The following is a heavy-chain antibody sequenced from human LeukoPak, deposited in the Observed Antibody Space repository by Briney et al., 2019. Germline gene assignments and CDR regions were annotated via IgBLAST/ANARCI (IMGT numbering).Heavy chain of an antibody. Sequence: ASVKVSCKASGYTFTSYGISWLRQAPGQGLEWMGWISAYNGNTNYAQKLQGRVTMTTDTSTSTAYMELRSLRSDDTAVYYCARVGCTSCPYYFDYWGQGTLVTVSS. CDR2: ISAYNGNT. CDR3: ARVGCTSCPYYFDY. J-gene: IGHJ4*02. CDR1: GYTFTSYG. V-gene: IGHV1-18*01. D-gene: IGHD2-2*01.